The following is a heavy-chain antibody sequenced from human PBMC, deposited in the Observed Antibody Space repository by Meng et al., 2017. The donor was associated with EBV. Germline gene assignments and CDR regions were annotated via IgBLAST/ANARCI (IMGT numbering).Heavy chain of an antibody. J-gene: IGHJ4*02. CDR2: LIPMSGTP. CDR1: GGTFTRDA. Sequence: GEVVQSGAGVKKTGSSVTVSCKTSGGTFTRDAISWVRQDPGQGLEWMGGLIPMSGTPNYAQKFQGRITITADESTSTHYMDLSSLRSEDTAVYYCASESGRGYTPDYWGQGTLVTVSS. CDR3: ASESGRGYTPDY. V-gene: IGHV1-69*01. D-gene: IGHD3-10*01.